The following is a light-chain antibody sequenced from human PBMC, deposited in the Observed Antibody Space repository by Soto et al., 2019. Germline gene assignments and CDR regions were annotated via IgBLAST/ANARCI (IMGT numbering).Light chain of an antibody. CDR3: CVYVGARSYV. Sequence: SAPTQPASVSGSPGQSITISCTGTNNLVSWYQQHPGKAPKVVIYEGTKRPSSVSNRFSGSNSGRTASLTISGLQAEDEAHYFCCVYVGARSYVFGPGTKLTVL. V-gene: IGLV2-23*01. CDR2: EGT. J-gene: IGLJ1*01. CDR1: NNL.